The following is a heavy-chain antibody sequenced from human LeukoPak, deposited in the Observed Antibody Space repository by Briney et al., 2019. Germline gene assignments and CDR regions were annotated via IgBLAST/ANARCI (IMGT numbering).Heavy chain of an antibody. CDR1: GGSISSYW. D-gene: IGHD3-16*01. J-gene: IGHJ3*02. V-gene: IGHV4-59*08. CDR2: IFYSGGT. Sequence: EPSETLSLTCTVSGGSISSYWWSWIRQPPGKGLEYIGYIFYSGGTNYNPSLKSRVTISVDTSKIHFSLRLSSVTAADTAVYYCARRGGGHAFDIWGQGTMVTVSS. CDR3: ARRGGGHAFDI.